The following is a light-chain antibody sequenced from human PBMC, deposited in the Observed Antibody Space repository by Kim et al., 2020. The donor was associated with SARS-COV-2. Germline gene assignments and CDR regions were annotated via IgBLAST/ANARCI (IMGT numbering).Light chain of an antibody. Sequence: PSVTISCTGTSSDVGGYHYVSWYQQHPGKAPKLMIYEVSKRPSGVPDRFSGSKSGNTASLTVSGLQAEDEADYYCSSYAGSNNLVFGGGTQLTVL. J-gene: IGLJ2*01. CDR3: SSYAGSNNLV. CDR2: EVS. V-gene: IGLV2-8*01. CDR1: SSDVGGYHY.